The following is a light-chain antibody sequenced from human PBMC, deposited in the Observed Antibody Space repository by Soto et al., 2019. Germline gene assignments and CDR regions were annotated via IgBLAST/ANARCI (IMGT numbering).Light chain of an antibody. CDR2: GAS. CDR3: QQYGISLIT. CDR1: QSVGSSY. J-gene: IGKJ5*01. Sequence: EIVLTQSPGTLSLSPGERATLSCRASQSVGSSYLAWYQQKPGQAPRLLIYGASSRATGIPDRFSGSGSGTDFTLTISRLEPEDFAVYYCQQYGISLITVGQGTRLEIK. V-gene: IGKV3-20*01.